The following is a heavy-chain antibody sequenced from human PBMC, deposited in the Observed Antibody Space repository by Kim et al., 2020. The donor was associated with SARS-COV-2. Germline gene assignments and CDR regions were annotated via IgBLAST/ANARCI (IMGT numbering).Heavy chain of an antibody. D-gene: IGHD3-3*01. V-gene: IGHV3-30*18. CDR1: GFTASGFTFSNHG. Sequence: GGSLRLSCAASGFTASGFTFSNHGMHWGRRAPCKGLVCGAVFSHYGSSMYYADAVKGRFTISRDNSQNIIYLEMNSLREEDTAVYYCAKEAGDLWSGFNYAFDHWGQGTLVTVFS. CDR2: FSHYGSSM. CDR3: AKEAGDLWSGFNYAFDH. J-gene: IGHJ4*02.